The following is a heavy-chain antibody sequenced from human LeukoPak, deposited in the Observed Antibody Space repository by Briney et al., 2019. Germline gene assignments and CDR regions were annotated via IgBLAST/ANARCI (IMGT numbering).Heavy chain of an antibody. D-gene: IGHD5-18*01. Sequence: SETLSLTCTVSGVSISSHYWSWIRQPPGKGLEGIGYIYYSGSTNYNPSLKSPVTISVDTSKNQFSLKLSSVTAADTAVYYCARGGLALKRRYSNAFDIWGQGTMVTVSS. CDR1: GVSISSHY. CDR2: IYYSGST. J-gene: IGHJ3*02. CDR3: ARGGLALKRRYSNAFDI. V-gene: IGHV4-59*11.